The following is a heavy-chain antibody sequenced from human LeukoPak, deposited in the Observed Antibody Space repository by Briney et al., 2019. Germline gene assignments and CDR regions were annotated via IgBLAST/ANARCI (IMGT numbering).Heavy chain of an antibody. V-gene: IGHV3-7*01. J-gene: IGHJ4*02. D-gene: IGHD3-22*01. CDR2: IKQDGSEK. CDR1: RFTFSSYW. Sequence: GGSLRLSCAASRFTFSSYWMTWVRQAPGKGLEWVANIKQDGSEKYYVDSVKGRFTISRDNAKNSLYLQMNSLRAEDTAVYYCASFSGYYYYFDYWGQGTLVTVSS. CDR3: ASFSGYYYYFDY.